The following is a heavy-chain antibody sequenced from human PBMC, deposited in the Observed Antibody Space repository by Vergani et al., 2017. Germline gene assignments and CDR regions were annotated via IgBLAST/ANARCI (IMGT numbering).Heavy chain of an antibody. J-gene: IGHJ4*02. CDR1: GGTFSSYA. CDR3: ARSEASLGELSSFDN. CDR2: IIHISGIA. D-gene: IGHD3-16*02. Sequence: QVQLVQSGAEVKKPGSSVKVSCKASGGTFSSYAISWVRQAPGQGLEWMGGIIHISGIANYAQKFQGRVTITADKSTSTAYMELSSLRSEDTAVYYCARSEASLGELSSFDNWGQGTLVTVSS. V-gene: IGHV1-69*17.